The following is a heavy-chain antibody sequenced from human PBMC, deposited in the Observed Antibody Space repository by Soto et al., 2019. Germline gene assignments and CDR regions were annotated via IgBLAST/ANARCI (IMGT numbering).Heavy chain of an antibody. CDR1: GFTFSSYG. Sequence: GGSLRLSCAASGFTFSSYGMHWVRQAPGKGLEWVAVISYDGSNKYYADSVKGRFTISRDNSKNTLYLQMNSLRAEDTAVYYCAKEYYYDSSGSYWGQGTLVTVSS. CDR3: AKEYYYDSSGSY. CDR2: ISYDGSNK. J-gene: IGHJ4*02. D-gene: IGHD3-22*01. V-gene: IGHV3-30*18.